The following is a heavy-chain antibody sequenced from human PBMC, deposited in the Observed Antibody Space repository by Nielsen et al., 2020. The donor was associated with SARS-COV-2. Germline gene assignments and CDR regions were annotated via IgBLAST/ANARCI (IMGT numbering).Heavy chain of an antibody. J-gene: IGHJ6*02. CDR3: ARGRRWLRWLGNYYYGMDV. CDR1: GGTFTSYD. Sequence: ASVKVSCKASGGTFTSYDINWVRQATGQGLEWMGWMNPNSGNTGYAQKFQGRVTMTRNTSISTAYMELSSLRSEDTAVYYCARGRRWLRWLGNYYYGMDVWGQGTTVTVSS. D-gene: IGHD5-12*01. V-gene: IGHV1-8*01. CDR2: MNPNSGNT.